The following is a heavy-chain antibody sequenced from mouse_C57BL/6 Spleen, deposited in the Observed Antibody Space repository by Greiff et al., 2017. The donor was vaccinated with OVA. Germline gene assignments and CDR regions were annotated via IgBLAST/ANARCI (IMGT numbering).Heavy chain of an antibody. CDR3: AIYYYGSSYAMDY. J-gene: IGHJ4*01. D-gene: IGHD1-1*01. CDR2: IYPSDSET. V-gene: IGHV1-61*01. CDR1: GYTFTSYW. Sequence: VQLQQPGAELVRPGSSVKLSCKASGYTFTSYWMDWVKQRPGQGLEWIGNIYPSDSETHYNQKFKDKATLTVDKSSSTAYMQLSSLTSEDSAVYYCAIYYYGSSYAMDYWGQGTSVTVSS.